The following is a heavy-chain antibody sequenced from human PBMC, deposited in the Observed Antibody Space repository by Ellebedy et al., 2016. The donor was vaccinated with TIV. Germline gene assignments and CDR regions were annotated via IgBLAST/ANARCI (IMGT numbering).Heavy chain of an antibody. CDR1: GFTFSSYS. Sequence: GGSLRLXXAASGFTFSSYSMNWVRQAPGKGLEWVSYISSSSSTIYYADSVKGRFTISRDNAKNSLYLQMNSLRAEDTAVYYCAAGRPLKELDYWGQGTLVTVSS. J-gene: IGHJ4*02. CDR3: AAGRPLKELDY. D-gene: IGHD2/OR15-2a*01. V-gene: IGHV3-48*01. CDR2: ISSSSSTI.